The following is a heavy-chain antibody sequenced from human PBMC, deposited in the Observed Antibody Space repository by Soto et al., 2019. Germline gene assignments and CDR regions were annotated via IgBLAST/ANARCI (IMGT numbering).Heavy chain of an antibody. J-gene: IGHJ6*02. Sequence: SETLSLTCAVSGGSISSSNWWSWVRQPPGKGLEWIGEIYHSGSTNYNPSLKGRVTISVDKSKNQFSLKLSSVTAADTAVYYCARVSMVREHYYYYYGMDVWGQGTTVTVSS. CDR3: ARVSMVREHYYYYYGMDV. V-gene: IGHV4-4*02. CDR2: IYHSGST. CDR1: GGSISSSNW. D-gene: IGHD3-10*01.